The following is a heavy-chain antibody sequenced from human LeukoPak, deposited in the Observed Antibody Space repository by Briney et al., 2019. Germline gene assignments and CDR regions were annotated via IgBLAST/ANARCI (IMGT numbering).Heavy chain of an antibody. CDR1: GYTFTSYG. D-gene: IGHD2-15*01. CDR2: ISAYNGNT. CDR3: ARSYLGYCSGGSCYDKDY. V-gene: IGHV1-18*01. J-gene: IGHJ4*02. Sequence: ASVKVSCKASGYTFTSYGISWVRQAPGQGLEWMGWISAYNGNTNYAQKLQGRVTMTTDTSTSTAYMELRSLRSDDTAVYYCARSYLGYCSGGSCYDKDYWGQGTLVTVSS.